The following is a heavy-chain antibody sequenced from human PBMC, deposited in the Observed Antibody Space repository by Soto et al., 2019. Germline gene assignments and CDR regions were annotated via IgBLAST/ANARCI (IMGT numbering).Heavy chain of an antibody. CDR3: STSVYCSTTRCDDYYGLDV. Sequence: QVPLVQSGAEVKKPGSSVKVSCKVSGGTFSSHSINWVRQAPGQGPEWMGGIIPIFGTENYAQKFQGRVTITADESTSTAYLELSSLTSEDTALYYCSTSVYCSTTRCDDYYGLDVWGQGTTVIVSS. D-gene: IGHD2-2*01. V-gene: IGHV1-69*01. CDR1: GGTFSSHS. J-gene: IGHJ6*02. CDR2: IIPIFGTE.